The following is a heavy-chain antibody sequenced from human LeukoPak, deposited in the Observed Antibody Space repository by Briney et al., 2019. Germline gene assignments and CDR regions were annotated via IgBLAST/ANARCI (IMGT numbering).Heavy chain of an antibody. CDR1: GGSFSGYY. V-gene: IGHV4-34*01. CDR2: INHSGST. Sequence: SEALSLTCAVYGGSFSGYYWSWIRQPPGKGLEWIGEINHSGSTNYNASLKSRVTISGDTSKNQFSLKLSSVTAADTAVYYCARGPYGDSLYNWFDPWGQGTLVTVSS. J-gene: IGHJ5*02. D-gene: IGHD4-17*01. CDR3: ARGPYGDSLYNWFDP.